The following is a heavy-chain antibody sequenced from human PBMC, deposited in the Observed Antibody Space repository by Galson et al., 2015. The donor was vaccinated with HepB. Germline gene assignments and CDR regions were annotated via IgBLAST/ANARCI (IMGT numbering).Heavy chain of an antibody. J-gene: IGHJ4*02. CDR1: GVTFSNFA. D-gene: IGHD1-26*01. CDR3: ARPKMQYEGSYCFDF. CDR2: IIPMFGVA. Sequence: SVKVSCKVSGVTFSNFAIDWVRQAPGESPEWMGGIIPMFGVANCAPKFQGRLTMTADDSTSTAYMELSSLSSEDTALYYCARPKMQYEGSYCFDFWGQGTLVTVSS. V-gene: IGHV1-69*13.